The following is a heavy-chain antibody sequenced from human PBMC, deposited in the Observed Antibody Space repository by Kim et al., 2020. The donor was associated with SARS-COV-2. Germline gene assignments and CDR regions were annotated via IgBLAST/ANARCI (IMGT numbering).Heavy chain of an antibody. J-gene: IGHJ4*02. CDR1: GYSFTSYW. CDR3: ARNGRPLIGWEPLHFDY. V-gene: IGHV5-51*01. D-gene: IGHD1-26*01. Sequence: GESLKISCKGSGYSFTSYWIGWVRQMPGKGLEWMGIIYPGDSDTRYSPSFQGQVTISADKSISTAYLQWSSMKASDTAMYYCARNGRPLIGWEPLHFDYWGQGTLVTVSS. CDR2: IYPGDSDT.